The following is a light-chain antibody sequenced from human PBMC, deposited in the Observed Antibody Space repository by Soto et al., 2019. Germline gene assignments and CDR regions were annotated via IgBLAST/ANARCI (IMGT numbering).Light chain of an antibody. J-gene: IGLJ1*01. Sequence: QSALTQPPSASGSPGQSVTISCTGTSSDVGGYNYVSWYQQHPGKAPKLMIYEVSKRPSGVPDRFSGSKSGNTASLTVSGLQAEDEPDYYCSSYARSNNFVFGTGTKLTVL. CDR1: SSDVGGYNY. CDR2: EVS. CDR3: SSYARSNNFV. V-gene: IGLV2-8*01.